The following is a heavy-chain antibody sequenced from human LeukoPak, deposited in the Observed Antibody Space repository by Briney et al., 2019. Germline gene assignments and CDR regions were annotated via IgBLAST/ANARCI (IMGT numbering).Heavy chain of an antibody. CDR1: GFTFSSFT. CDR2: ISSNSDYI. Sequence: GGSLRLSCVASGFTFSSFTMDWVRRAPRKGLEWVSSISSNSDYIYYADSVKGRFTISRDNAKNSLYLQMTSLRAEDTAVYFCARGVGATTHYFDFWGQGALVTVSS. J-gene: IGHJ4*02. D-gene: IGHD1-26*01. V-gene: IGHV3-21*01. CDR3: ARGVGATTHYFDF.